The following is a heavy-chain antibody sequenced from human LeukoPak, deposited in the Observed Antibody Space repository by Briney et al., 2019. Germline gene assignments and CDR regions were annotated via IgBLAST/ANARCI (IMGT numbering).Heavy chain of an antibody. J-gene: IGHJ6*02. CDR2: ISIGGTP. V-gene: IGHV3-66*01. Sequence: GGSLRLSCAASGLTVSINYMNWVRQAPGKGLEWVSLISIGGTPYYADSVKGRFTISRDSSKNTLYLQMNSLRVEDTAVYYCARNVWYSSSWYKGGDYYYYYGMDVWGQGTTVTVSS. CDR3: ARNVWYSSSWYKGGDYYYYYGMDV. CDR1: GLTVSINY. D-gene: IGHD6-13*01.